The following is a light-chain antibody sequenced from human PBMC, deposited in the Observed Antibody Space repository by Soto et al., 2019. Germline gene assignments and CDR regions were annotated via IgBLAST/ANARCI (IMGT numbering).Light chain of an antibody. CDR3: QQDYNLPPT. Sequence: EIEMTQSPATLSLAPGERVTLSCRASESVSTNLTWYQQKPGQAPRLLIYGASTRATSIPARFSGSGSGTDFTLTISSLQPEDFAVYYCQQDYNLPPTFGQGTKVDIK. V-gene: IGKV3D-7*01. J-gene: IGKJ1*01. CDR1: ESVSTN. CDR2: GAS.